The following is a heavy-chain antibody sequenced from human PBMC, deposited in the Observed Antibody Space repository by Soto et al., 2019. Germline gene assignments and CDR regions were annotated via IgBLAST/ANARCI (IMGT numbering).Heavy chain of an antibody. CDR3: AGFIKDIVVVPAAMRWFDP. CDR2: IYYSGST. D-gene: IGHD2-2*01. Sequence: SETLSLTCTVSGGSISSSSYYWGWIRQPPGKGLEWIGSIYYSGSTYYNPSLKSRVTISVDTSKNQFSLKLSSVTAADTAVYYCAGFIKDIVVVPAAMRWFDPWGQGTLVTVSS. V-gene: IGHV4-39*01. J-gene: IGHJ5*02. CDR1: GGSISSSSYY.